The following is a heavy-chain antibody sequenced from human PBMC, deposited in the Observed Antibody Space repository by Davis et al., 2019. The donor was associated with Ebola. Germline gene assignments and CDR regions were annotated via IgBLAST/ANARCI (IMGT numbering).Heavy chain of an antibody. CDR2: IIPILGIA. CDR3: ASNYYDSSGYLLYYYGMDV. V-gene: IGHV1-69*04. D-gene: IGHD3-22*01. Sequence: SVKVSCKASGGTFSSYAISWVRQAPGQGLEWMGRIIPILGIANYAQKFQGRVTITADKSTSTAYMELSSLRSEDTAVYYCASNYYDSSGYLLYYYGMDVWGQGTTVTVSS. J-gene: IGHJ6*02. CDR1: GGTFSSYA.